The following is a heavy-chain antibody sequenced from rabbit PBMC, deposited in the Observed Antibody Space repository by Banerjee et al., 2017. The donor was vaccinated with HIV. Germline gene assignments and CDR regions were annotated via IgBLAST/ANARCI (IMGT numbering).Heavy chain of an antibody. D-gene: IGHD7-1*01. J-gene: IGHJ4*01. CDR2: IYAGSSGST. Sequence: QSLEESGGDLVKPGASLTLTCTASGFSFSSSYYMCWVRQAPGKGLEWIACIYAGSSGSTWYASWAKGRFTISKTSSTTVTLQMTSLTAADTATYFCAREDGYAGYGVLNLWGPGTLVTVS. CDR3: AREDGYAGYGVLNL. V-gene: IGHV1S40*01. CDR1: GFSFSSSYY.